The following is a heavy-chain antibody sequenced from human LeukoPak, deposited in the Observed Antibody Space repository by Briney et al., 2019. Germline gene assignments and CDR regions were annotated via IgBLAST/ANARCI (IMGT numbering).Heavy chain of an antibody. CDR3: ARAHQGGAPSWYYYYYMDV. V-gene: IGHV4-61*02. CDR2: IYTSGST. Sequence: SETLSLTCTVSGGSISSGSYYWSWIRQPAGKGLEWIGRIYTSGSTNYNPSLKSRVTISVDTSKNQFFLKLSSVTAADTAVYYCARAHQGGAPSWYYYYYMDVWGKGTTVTVSS. J-gene: IGHJ6*03. CDR1: GGSISSGSYY. D-gene: IGHD1-26*01.